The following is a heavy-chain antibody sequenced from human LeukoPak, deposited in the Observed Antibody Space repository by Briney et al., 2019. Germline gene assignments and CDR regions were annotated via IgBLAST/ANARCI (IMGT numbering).Heavy chain of an antibody. J-gene: IGHJ4*02. Sequence: PSETLSLTCAVYGGSFSGYYWSWIRQPPGKGLEWIGEINHSGSTNYNPSLKSRVTISVDTSKNQFSLKLSSVTAADTAVYYCGEGWSWPYYYGSGIYSWNFDYWAREPWSPSPQ. CDR1: GGSFSGYY. D-gene: IGHD3-10*01. V-gene: IGHV4-34*01. CDR2: INHSGST. CDR3: GEGWSWPYYYGSGIYSWNFDY.